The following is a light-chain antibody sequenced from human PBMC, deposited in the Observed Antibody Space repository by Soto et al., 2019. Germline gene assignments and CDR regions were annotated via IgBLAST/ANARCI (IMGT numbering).Light chain of an antibody. J-gene: IGLJ7*01. CDR2: EGS. Sequence: QSVLTQPASVSGSPGQSITISCAGTSSDFGSYNLVSWYQQYPGKAPKLMIYEGSKRPSGVSNRFSGSKSGNTASLTISGLQAEDEADYYCCSYAGISTWVFGGGTQLTVL. CDR1: SSDFGSYNL. CDR3: CSYAGISTWV. V-gene: IGLV2-23*01.